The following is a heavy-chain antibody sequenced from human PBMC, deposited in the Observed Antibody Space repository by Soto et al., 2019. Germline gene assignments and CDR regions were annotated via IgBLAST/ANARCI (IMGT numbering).Heavy chain of an antibody. V-gene: IGHV4-34*01. D-gene: IGHD3-10*01. CDR3: ARQYGSGSYLDY. J-gene: IGHJ4*02. CDR2: INHSGST. Sequence: QVQLQQWGAGLLKPSETLSLTCAVYGGSFSGYYWSWIRQPPGKGLEWIGEINHSGSTNYNPSLKSRVPISVDTSKNQFSLKLSSVTAADTAVYYCARQYGSGSYLDYWGQGTLVTVSS. CDR1: GGSFSGYY.